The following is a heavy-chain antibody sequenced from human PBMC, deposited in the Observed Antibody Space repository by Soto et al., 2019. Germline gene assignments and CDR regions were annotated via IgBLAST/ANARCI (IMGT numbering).Heavy chain of an antibody. CDR2: IIPIFGTA. CDR1: GGTFSSYA. V-gene: IGHV1-69*13. D-gene: IGHD3-3*01. Sequence: ASVKVSCKASGGTFSSYAISWVRQAPGQGLEWMGGIIPIFGTANYAQKFQGRVTITADESTSTAYMELSSLRSEDTAVYYCARVGYDFWSGPVGEYYYGMDVWGQGTTVTVSS. J-gene: IGHJ6*02. CDR3: ARVGYDFWSGPVGEYYYGMDV.